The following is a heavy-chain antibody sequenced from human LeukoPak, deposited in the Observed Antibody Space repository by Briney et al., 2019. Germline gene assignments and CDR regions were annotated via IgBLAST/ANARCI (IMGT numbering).Heavy chain of an antibody. CDR1: GYTFTGYY. D-gene: IGHD3-10*01. V-gene: IGHV1-2*04. Sequence: ASVKVSCKASGYTFTGYYMHWVRQAPGQGLEWMGWINPNSGGTNYAQKFQGWVTMTRDTSISIAYMELSRLRSDDTAVYYCARVYGSGGYDYWGQGTLVTVSS. J-gene: IGHJ4*02. CDR3: ARVYGSGGYDY. CDR2: INPNSGGT.